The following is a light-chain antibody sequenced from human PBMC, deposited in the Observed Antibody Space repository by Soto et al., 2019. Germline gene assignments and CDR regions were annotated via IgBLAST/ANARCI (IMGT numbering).Light chain of an antibody. CDR3: AAWDDSLSGYV. CDR2: RNN. J-gene: IGLJ1*01. CDR1: RSNIGSNY. V-gene: IGLV1-47*01. Sequence: QPVLTQPPSASGTPGQRVTISCSGSRSNIGSNYVYWYQQLPGTAPKLLIYRNNQRPSGVPDRFSGSKSGTSASLAISGLRSEDEADYYCAAWDDSLSGYVFGTGTKLTVL.